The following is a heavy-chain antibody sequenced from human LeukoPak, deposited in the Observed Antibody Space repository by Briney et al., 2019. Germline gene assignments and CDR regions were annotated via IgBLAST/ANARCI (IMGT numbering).Heavy chain of an antibody. V-gene: IGHV1-2*02. D-gene: IGHD3-22*01. Sequence: GASVKVSCKASGYTFTGYYMHWVRQAPGQGLEWMGWINPNSGGTNYAQKFQGRVTMTRDTSISTAYMELSRLRSDDTAVYYCARGGLAYDSSGYYYVPGNDYFDYWGQGALVTVSS. CDR1: GYTFTGYY. CDR3: ARGGLAYDSSGYYYVPGNDYFDY. J-gene: IGHJ4*02. CDR2: INPNSGGT.